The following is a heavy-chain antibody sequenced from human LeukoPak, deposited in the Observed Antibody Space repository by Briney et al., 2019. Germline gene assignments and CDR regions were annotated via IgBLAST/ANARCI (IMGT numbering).Heavy chain of an antibody. Sequence: ASVKVSCEASGYTFTGYYMHWLRQAPGQGLEWMGWINPNSGGTNYAQKFQGRVTMTRDTSISTAYMELSRLRSDDTAVYYCARGPHIAARPPHKFDYWGQGTLVTVSS. CDR3: ARGPHIAARPPHKFDY. V-gene: IGHV1-2*02. CDR1: GYTFTGYY. J-gene: IGHJ4*02. CDR2: INPNSGGT. D-gene: IGHD6-6*01.